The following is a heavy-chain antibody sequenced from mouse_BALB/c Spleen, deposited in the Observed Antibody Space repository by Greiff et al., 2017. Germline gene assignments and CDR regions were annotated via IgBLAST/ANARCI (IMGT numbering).Heavy chain of an antibody. Sequence: QVQLQQSGPQLVRPGASVKISCKASGYSFTSYWMHWVKQRPGQGLEWIGMIDPSDSETRLNQKFKDKATLTVDKSSSTAYMQLSSPTSEDSAVYYCARPYYYGTSFDYWGQGTTLTVSS. V-gene: IGHV1S127*01. D-gene: IGHD1-1*01. CDR1: GYSFTSYW. CDR3: ARPYYYGTSFDY. CDR2: IDPSDSET. J-gene: IGHJ2*01.